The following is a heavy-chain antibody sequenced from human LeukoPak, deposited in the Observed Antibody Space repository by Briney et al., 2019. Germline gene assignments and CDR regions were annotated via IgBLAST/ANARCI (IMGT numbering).Heavy chain of an antibody. V-gene: IGHV1-46*01. CDR3: ARDRQEYQLLSDYYGMDV. CDR2: INPSGGST. Sequence: ASVKVSCKAPGYTFTSYYMHWVRQAPGQGLEWMGIINPSGGSTSYAQKFQGRVTMTRDTSTSAVYMELSSLRSEDTAVYYCARDRQEYQLLSDYYGMDVWGKGTTVTVSS. D-gene: IGHD2-2*01. CDR1: GYTFTSYY. J-gene: IGHJ6*04.